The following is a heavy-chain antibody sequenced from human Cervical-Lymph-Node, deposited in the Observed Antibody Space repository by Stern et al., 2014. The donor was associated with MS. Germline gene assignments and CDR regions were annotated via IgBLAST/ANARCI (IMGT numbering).Heavy chain of an antibody. V-gene: IGHV1-18*01. J-gene: IGHJ4*02. CDR1: GHTNTSFG. CDR2: ISAHNGKR. D-gene: IGHD6-25*01. CDR3: ATFIATAGTFNY. Sequence: QMQLVQSGADVKKPGASVKVSCKASGHTNTSFGISWVRQAPGQGLEWMGWISAHNGKRNYIQKFQGRVTMTIDTSTSTAYMELRSLRSDDTAVYFCATFIATAGTFNYWGQGTRVTVSS.